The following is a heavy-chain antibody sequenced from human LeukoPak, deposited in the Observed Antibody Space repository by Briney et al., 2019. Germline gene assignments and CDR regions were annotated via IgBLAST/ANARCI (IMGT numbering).Heavy chain of an antibody. Sequence: PSETLSLTCTVSGGSVSSGSDYWSWIRQPPGKGLEWIGYIYYSGSTNYNPSLKSRVTISVDTSKKQFSLKLSSVTAADTAVYYCAREHCSSAVCYGFDPWGQGTLVTVSS. J-gene: IGHJ5*02. V-gene: IGHV4-61*01. CDR3: AREHCSSAVCYGFDP. D-gene: IGHD2-2*01. CDR1: GGSVSSGSDY. CDR2: IYYSGST.